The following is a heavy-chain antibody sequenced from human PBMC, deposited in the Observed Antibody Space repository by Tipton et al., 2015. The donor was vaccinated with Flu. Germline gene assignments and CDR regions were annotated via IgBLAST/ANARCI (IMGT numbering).Heavy chain of an antibody. CDR2: ISWDGGST. J-gene: IGHJ6*03. D-gene: IGHD3-10*01. Sequence: GSLRLSCAASGFTFDDYTMHWVRQAPGKGLEWVSLISWDGGSTYYADSVKGRFTISRDNSKNSLYLQMNSLRTEDTALYYCAKSGGSNPPYYYYMDVWGKGTTVTVSS. CDR3: AKSGGSNPPYYYYMDV. CDR1: GFTFDDYT. V-gene: IGHV3-43*01.